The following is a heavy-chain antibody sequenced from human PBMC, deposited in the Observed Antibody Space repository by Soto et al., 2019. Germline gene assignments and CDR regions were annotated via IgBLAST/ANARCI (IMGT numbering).Heavy chain of an antibody. V-gene: IGHV4-59*01. CDR1: GGSISSYY. D-gene: IGHD6-13*01. J-gene: IGHJ6*03. CDR3: ARGYSSSWYVFQGPYCYYYMDV. CDR2: IYYSGST. Sequence: SETLSVTCTVSGGSISSYYWSWIRQPPGKGLEWIGYIYYSGSTNYNPSLKSRVTISVDTSKNQFSLKLSSVTAADMAVYYCARGYSSSWYVFQGPYCYYYMDVWGKGTTVTVSS.